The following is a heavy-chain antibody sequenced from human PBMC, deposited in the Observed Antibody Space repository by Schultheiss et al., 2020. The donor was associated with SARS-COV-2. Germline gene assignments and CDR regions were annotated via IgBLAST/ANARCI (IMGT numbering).Heavy chain of an antibody. CDR1: GFTFSSYA. J-gene: IGHJ4*02. V-gene: IGHV3-23*01. Sequence: GESLKISCAASGFTFSSYAMSWVRQAPGKGLEWVSAISGSGGSTYYADSVKGRFRFTISRDNSKNTLYLQMNSLRAEDTAVYYCAKTVLRFLEPFDYWGQGTLVTVSS. D-gene: IGHD3-3*01. CDR3: AKTVLRFLEPFDY. CDR2: ISGSGGST.